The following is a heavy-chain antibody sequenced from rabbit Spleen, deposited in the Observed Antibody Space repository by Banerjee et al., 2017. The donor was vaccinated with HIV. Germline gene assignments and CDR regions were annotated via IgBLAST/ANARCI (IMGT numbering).Heavy chain of an antibody. Sequence: QEQLVESGGGLVQPEGSLTLTCKASGFSFSDRDVMCWVRQAPGKGLEWIACINAATAKPVYATWAKGRFTISRTSSTTVTLRMTSLTAADRATYFCARDLLGVIGWNFYLWGQGTLGTV. V-gene: IGHV1S45*01. CDR3: ARDLLGVIGWNFYL. J-gene: IGHJ4*01. CDR1: GFSFSDRDV. CDR2: INAATAKP. D-gene: IGHD1-1*01.